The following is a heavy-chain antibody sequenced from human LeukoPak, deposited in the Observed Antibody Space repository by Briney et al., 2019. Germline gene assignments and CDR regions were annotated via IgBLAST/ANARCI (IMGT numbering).Heavy chain of an antibody. CDR3: AKDRGYDILTGYSPPHYYYYMDV. CDR1: GFTFSDYA. V-gene: IGHV3-23*01. D-gene: IGHD3-9*01. CDR2: ISGSGGTT. J-gene: IGHJ6*03. Sequence: GGSLRLSCAASGFTFSDYAMSWVRQAPGKGLEWVSSISGSGGTTYYADSVRGRFTISRANSKNTLYLQMNSLRAEDTAVYYCAKDRGYDILTGYSPPHYYYYMDVWGKGTTVTISS.